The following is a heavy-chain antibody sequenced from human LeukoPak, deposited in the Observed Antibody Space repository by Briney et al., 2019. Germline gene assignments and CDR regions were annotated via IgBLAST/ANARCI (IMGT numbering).Heavy chain of an antibody. CDR1: GFTFSAYS. CDR2: ISTSSNYI. Sequence: GGSLRLSCAASGFTFSAYSMNWVRQAPGKGLEWVSSISTSSNYIYYADSVKGRFTISRDNAKNSLFLQMNSLRAEDTAVYYCARVAAGDWHFDLWDRGTLVTVSS. D-gene: IGHD6-13*01. CDR3: ARVAAGDWHFDL. J-gene: IGHJ2*01. V-gene: IGHV3-21*01.